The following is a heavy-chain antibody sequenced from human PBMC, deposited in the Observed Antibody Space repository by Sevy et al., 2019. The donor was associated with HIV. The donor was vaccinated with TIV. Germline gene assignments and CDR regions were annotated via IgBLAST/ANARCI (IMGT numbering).Heavy chain of an antibody. CDR3: AREGDGYGIDY. D-gene: IGHD5-12*01. Sequence: TLSLTCTVSGGSISSGGYYWSWIRQHPGKGLEWIGYIYYSGSTYYNPSLKSRVTISVDTSKNQFSLKLSSVTAADTAVYYCAREGDGYGIDYWGQGTLVTVSS. J-gene: IGHJ4*02. CDR1: GGSISSGGYY. CDR2: IYYSGST. V-gene: IGHV4-31*03.